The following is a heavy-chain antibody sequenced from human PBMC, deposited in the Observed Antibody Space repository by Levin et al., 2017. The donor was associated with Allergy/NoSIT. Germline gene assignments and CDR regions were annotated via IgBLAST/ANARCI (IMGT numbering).Heavy chain of an antibody. J-gene: IGHJ5*02. CDR3: ARGKGVAAALGAWFDP. CDR1: GYTFTSYG. Sequence: EASVKVSCKASGYTFTSYGITWVRQAPGQGLEWMGWSSAYNGNTNYAQRLQGRVTMTTDTSTSTAYMELRSLRSDDTAVYYCARGKGVAAALGAWFDPWGQGTLVTVSS. D-gene: IGHD6-13*01. CDR2: SSAYNGNT. V-gene: IGHV1-18*01.